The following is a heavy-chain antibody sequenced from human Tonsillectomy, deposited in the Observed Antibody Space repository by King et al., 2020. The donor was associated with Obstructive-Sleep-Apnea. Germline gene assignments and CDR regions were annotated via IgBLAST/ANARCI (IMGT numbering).Heavy chain of an antibody. CDR1: GFTFSSYD. J-gene: IGHJ6*02. V-gene: IGHV3-13*04. CDR2: IGTAGDT. CDR3: ARLAYDLWSGYAEYYGMDV. Sequence: VQLVESGGGLVQPGGSLRLSCAASGFTFSSYDMHWVRQATGKGLEWVSAIGTAGDTYYPGSVKGRFTISRENAKNSLYLQMNSLRAWDTAVYYCARLAYDLWSGYAEYYGMDVWGQGTTVTVSS. D-gene: IGHD3-3*01.